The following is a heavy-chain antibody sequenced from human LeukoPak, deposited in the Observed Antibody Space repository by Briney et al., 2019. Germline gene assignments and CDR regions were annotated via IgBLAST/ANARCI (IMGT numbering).Heavy chain of an antibody. D-gene: IGHD1-1*01. CDR2: IECTGSS. CDR1: GGSITGYY. Sequence: SETLSLSCFVSGGSITGYYWSWIRQSPGKGLEWIAYIECTGSSNYNPSLKSRVTISVDMSKNQFSLKLTSVTAADTAVYYCARVGNAEGGYYFDYWGQGTQVIVSS. J-gene: IGHJ4*02. V-gene: IGHV4-59*01. CDR3: ARVGNAEGGYYFDY.